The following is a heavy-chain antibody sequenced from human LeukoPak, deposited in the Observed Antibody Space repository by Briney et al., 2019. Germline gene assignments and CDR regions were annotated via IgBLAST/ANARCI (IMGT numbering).Heavy chain of an antibody. CDR3: ARAYSSSWYFNWFDP. V-gene: IGHV4-38-2*02. Sequence: SETLSLTCTVSGYSISSGYYWGWIRQPPGKGLEWIGSIYHSGSTYYNPSLKSRVTISVDTSKNQFSLKLSSVTAADTAVYFCARAYSSSWYFNWFDPWGQGTLVTVSS. D-gene: IGHD6-13*01. J-gene: IGHJ5*02. CDR2: IYHSGST. CDR1: GYSISSGYY.